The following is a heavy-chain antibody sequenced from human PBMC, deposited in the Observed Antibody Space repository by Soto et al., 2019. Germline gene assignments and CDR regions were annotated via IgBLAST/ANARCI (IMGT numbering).Heavy chain of an antibody. CDR3: ARSFNDWTTYFDY. J-gene: IGHJ4*01. D-gene: IGHD3-9*01. CDR1: GFSVTDLY. CDR2: LYTGGSA. V-gene: IGHV3-53*01. Sequence: GGSLRLSCAASGFSVTDLYMTWVRQAPGKGLEWVSVLYTGGSAYYGDSVKGRFTISRDSSTNTLYLQVDSLKVGDTAFYFCARSFNDWTTYFDYWSDGTLVTVSS.